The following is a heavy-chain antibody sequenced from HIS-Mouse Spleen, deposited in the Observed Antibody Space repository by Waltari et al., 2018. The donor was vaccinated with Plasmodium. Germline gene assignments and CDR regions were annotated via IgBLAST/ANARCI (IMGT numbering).Heavy chain of an antibody. V-gene: IGHV3-30-3*01. CDR1: GFTFNSYA. D-gene: IGHD2-15*01. CDR3: ARDRRLAFDY. Sequence: QVQLVESGGGVVQPGRSLRLSCAASGFTFNSYAMHWVRQAPGKGREGVAVISYDGSNKYYADSVKGRFTISRDNSKNTLYLQMNSLRAEDTAVYYCARDRRLAFDYWGQGTLVTVSS. CDR2: ISYDGSNK. J-gene: IGHJ4*02.